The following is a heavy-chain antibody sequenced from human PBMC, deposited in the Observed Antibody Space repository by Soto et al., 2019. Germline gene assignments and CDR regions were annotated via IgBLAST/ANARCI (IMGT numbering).Heavy chain of an antibody. D-gene: IGHD3-22*01. Sequence: QVELLRSGAEVKKPGSSVKVSCQASDDTFRNYAISWVRQAPGQRLEWMTGSIPIFATANYAQKLQGRVTNTADTSANTVYLEVSSLRSEDTVVYYCASTKYDSSAYYYWYLGLWGRGTLATVSS. V-gene: IGHV1-69*06. J-gene: IGHJ2*01. CDR3: ASTKYDSSAYYYWYLGL. CDR2: SIPIFATA. CDR1: DDTFRNYA.